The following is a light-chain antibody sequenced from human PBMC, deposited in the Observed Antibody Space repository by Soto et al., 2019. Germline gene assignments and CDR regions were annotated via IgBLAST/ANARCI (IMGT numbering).Light chain of an antibody. CDR3: MQAPQTRLT. J-gene: IGKJ4*01. V-gene: IGKV2-28*01. CDR1: QSLLYSNGYNY. CDR2: LGS. Sequence: IVMTHSPLSLPVTPGEPASISCRSSQSLLYSNGYNYWYWYLHQPGQSPQLLIYLGSNRASGVPDRFSGSGSGTDFTLKISRVEAEDVGVYYCMQAPQTRLTFGGGTKGDSK.